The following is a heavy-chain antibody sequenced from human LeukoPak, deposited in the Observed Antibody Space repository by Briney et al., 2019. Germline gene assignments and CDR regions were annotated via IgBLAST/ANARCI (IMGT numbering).Heavy chain of an antibody. CDR3: ARDRMTTVTTLSSNWFDP. J-gene: IGHJ5*02. D-gene: IGHD4-17*01. CDR1: GFTFSSYA. CDR2: ISYDGSNK. Sequence: PGGSLRLSCAASGFTFSSYAMHWVRQAPGKGLEWVAVISYDGSNKYYADSVKGRFTISRDNSKNTLYLQMNSLRAEGTAVYYCARDRMTTVTTLSSNWFDPWGQGTLVTVSS. V-gene: IGHV3-30-3*01.